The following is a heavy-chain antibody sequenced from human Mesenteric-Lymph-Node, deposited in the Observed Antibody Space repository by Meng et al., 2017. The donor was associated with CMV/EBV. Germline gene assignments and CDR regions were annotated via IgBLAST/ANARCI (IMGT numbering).Heavy chain of an antibody. CDR1: GYTFRDHS. CDR2: INLISGGT. D-gene: IGHD6-13*01. J-gene: IGHJ5*02. V-gene: IGHV1-2*02. Sequence: ASVKVSCKASGYTFRDHSVHWVRQAPGQGLEWMGWINLISGGTQYAEKFQGRVTMTRDTSISTAYMELRRLRSDDTAVYYCARQSEYNSGWYGGLGWFDPWGQGTLVTVSS. CDR3: ARQSEYNSGWYGGLGWFDP.